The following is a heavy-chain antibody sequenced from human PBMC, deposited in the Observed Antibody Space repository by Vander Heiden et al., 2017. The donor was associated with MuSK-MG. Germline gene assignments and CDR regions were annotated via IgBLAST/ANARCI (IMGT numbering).Heavy chain of an antibody. Sequence: QVQLVQSGAEAKKPGSSVKVTCKAPAGTFSSYAISWVRQAPGQGLEWMGGIIPIFGTANYAQKFQGRVTITADESTSTAYMELSSLRSEDTAVYYCAKGYDSSGYPQYFQHWGQGTLVTVSS. D-gene: IGHD3-22*01. CDR1: AGTFSSYA. V-gene: IGHV1-69*01. J-gene: IGHJ1*01. CDR3: AKGYDSSGYPQYFQH. CDR2: IIPIFGTA.